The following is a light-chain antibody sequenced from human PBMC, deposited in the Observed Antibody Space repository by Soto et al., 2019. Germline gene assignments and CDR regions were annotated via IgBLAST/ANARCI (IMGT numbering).Light chain of an antibody. CDR3: QQYNNWPRT. V-gene: IGKV3-15*01. Sequence: EIVLKQSPGTLSLSPGERATLSCSASQSVSSNLAWYQQKPGQAPRLLIYGASTRATGIPARFSGSGSGTEFTLTISSLQSEDFAVYYCQQYNNWPRTFGQGTKVDIK. CDR1: QSVSSN. CDR2: GAS. J-gene: IGKJ1*01.